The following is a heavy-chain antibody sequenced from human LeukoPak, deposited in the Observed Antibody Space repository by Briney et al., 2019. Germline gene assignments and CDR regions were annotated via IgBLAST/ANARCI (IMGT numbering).Heavy chain of an antibody. V-gene: IGHV3-30-3*01. CDR3: AREARFLEWLSH. D-gene: IGHD3-3*01. Sequence: GRSLRLSCAASGFTFSSYAMHWVRQAPGKGLEWVAVISYDGSNKHYADSVKGRFTISRDNSKNTLYLQMNSLRAEDTAVYYCAREARFLEWLSHWGQGTLVTVSS. CDR1: GFTFSSYA. J-gene: IGHJ4*02. CDR2: ISYDGSNK.